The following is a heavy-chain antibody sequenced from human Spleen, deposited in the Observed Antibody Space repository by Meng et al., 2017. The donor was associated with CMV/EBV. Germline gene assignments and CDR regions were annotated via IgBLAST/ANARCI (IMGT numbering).Heavy chain of an antibody. J-gene: IGHJ4*02. CDR2: INPHNGAT. CDR1: GGTFSSYA. D-gene: IGHD6-6*01. V-gene: IGHV1-2*02. CDR3: AKDEGSSSSGDY. Sequence: QVQLVQSGAEVKKPGASVKVSCKASGGTFSSYAISWVRQAPGQGLEWMGWINPHNGATKYAQKFQGRVTMTRHTSISTAYMDLSGLTSDDTAIYYCAKDEGSSSSGDYWGQGTLVTVSS.